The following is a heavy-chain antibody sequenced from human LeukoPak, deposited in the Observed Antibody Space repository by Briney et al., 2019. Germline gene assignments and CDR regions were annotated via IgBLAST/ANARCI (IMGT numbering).Heavy chain of an antibody. D-gene: IGHD1-1*01. J-gene: IGHJ4*02. Sequence: PGGSLRLSCAASGLTFSSYWMSWVRQAPGNGLEWVGNINQDGSEKYYVDSVKGRFTISRDNAKNSLYLQMNRLRAEDTAVYYCATSTAGLDYWGQGTLVTVSS. CDR3: ATSTAGLDY. CDR2: INQDGSEK. V-gene: IGHV3-7*01. CDR1: GLTFSSYW.